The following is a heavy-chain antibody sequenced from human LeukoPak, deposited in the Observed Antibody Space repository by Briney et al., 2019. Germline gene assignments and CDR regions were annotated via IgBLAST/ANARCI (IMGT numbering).Heavy chain of an antibody. D-gene: IGHD6-13*01. J-gene: IGHJ4*02. V-gene: IGHV3-30*18. Sequence: GRSLRLSCAASGFTFSSYGMHWVRKAPGKGLEWVAVISYDGSNEYYADSVKGRFTISRDNSKNTLYLQMNSLRAEDTAVYYCAKSGYRSSWHLHFDYWGQGTLVTVSS. CDR1: GFTFSSYG. CDR3: AKSGYRSSWHLHFDY. CDR2: ISYDGSNE.